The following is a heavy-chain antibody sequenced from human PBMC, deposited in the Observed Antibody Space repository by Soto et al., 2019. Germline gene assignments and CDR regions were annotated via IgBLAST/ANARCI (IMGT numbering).Heavy chain of an antibody. V-gene: IGHV3-23*01. J-gene: IGHJ4*02. CDR3: AKYEGKVRGVMDY. CDR2: ISGSGGST. CDR1: GFTFSSYA. Sequence: GGSLRLSYAASGFTFSSYAMSWVRQAPGKGLEWVSAISGSGGSTYYADSVKGRFTISRDNSKNTLYLQMNSLRAEDTAVYYCAKYEGKVRGVMDYWGQGTLVTVSS. D-gene: IGHD3-10*01.